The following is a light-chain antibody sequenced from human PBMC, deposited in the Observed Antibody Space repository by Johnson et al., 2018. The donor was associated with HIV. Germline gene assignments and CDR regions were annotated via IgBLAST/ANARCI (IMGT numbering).Light chain of an antibody. CDR1: SSNIGNNY. Sequence: SVLTQPPSVSAAPGQKVTISCSGSSSNIGNNYVSWYQQLPGTAPKLLIYDDNKRPSGIPDRFSGSKSGTSATLGITGLQTGDEADYYCGTWDPSLSAGEVFVTGTKVTVL. CDR2: DDN. V-gene: IGLV1-51*01. CDR3: GTWDPSLSAGEV. J-gene: IGLJ1*01.